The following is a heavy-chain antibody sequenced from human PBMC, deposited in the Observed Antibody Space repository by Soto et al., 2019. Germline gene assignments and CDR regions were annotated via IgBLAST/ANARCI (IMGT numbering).Heavy chain of an antibody. V-gene: IGHV4-61*01. D-gene: IGHD2-8*01. J-gene: IGHJ6*02. CDR2: VYYSGNT. Sequence: LTCTVSGVPVSSGSYYWSWIRQPPGKGLEWIGYVYYSGNTNYNPSLKSRVTISIDTSDNQFSLKLTSVTAADTAVYYCAREIMGARYGLDVWGQGTTVTVSS. CDR1: GVPVSSGSYY. CDR3: AREIMGARYGLDV.